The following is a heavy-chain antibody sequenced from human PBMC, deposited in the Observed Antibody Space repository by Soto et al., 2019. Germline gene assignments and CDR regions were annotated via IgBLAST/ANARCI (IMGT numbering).Heavy chain of an antibody. Sequence: PSETLSLTCTVSGDSISSYYWSWIRQPPGKGLEWIGYIYDSGSPNYSPSLKSRVTISVDTSKNQFSLRLSSVTAADTAVYYCARGGPSSKFFDRWGQGALVTVSS. J-gene: IGHJ4*02. V-gene: IGHV4-59*01. CDR3: ARGGPSSKFFDR. CDR2: IYDSGSP. CDR1: GDSISSYY. D-gene: IGHD2-2*01.